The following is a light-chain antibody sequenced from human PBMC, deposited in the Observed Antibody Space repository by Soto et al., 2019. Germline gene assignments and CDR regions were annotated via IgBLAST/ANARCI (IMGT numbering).Light chain of an antibody. CDR1: SSDIGRYNY. Sequence: QSVLTQPASVSGSPGQSITISCTGTSSDIGRYNYVSWYQHRPGKAPKLIIYDVSVRPSGVSNRFSGSKSGTTASLSISGLQAEDEADYYCGSYSSSDTMIFGGGTQLTVL. V-gene: IGLV2-14*03. CDR2: DVS. CDR3: GSYSSSDTMI. J-gene: IGLJ2*01.